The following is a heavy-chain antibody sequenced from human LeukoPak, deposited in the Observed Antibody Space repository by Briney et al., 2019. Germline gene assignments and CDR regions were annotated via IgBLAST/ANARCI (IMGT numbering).Heavy chain of an antibody. CDR2: IYYSGST. Sequence: SETLSLTCTVSGGSISSGGYYWSWIRQHPGKGLEWIGYIYYSGSTYYNASLKSRVTTSIDMSKNQFSLKLSSVTAADTAVYCCARADTVVINYFDYWGQGTLVTVSS. CDR3: ARADTVVINYFDY. J-gene: IGHJ4*02. D-gene: IGHD4-23*01. V-gene: IGHV4-31*03. CDR1: GGSISSGGYY.